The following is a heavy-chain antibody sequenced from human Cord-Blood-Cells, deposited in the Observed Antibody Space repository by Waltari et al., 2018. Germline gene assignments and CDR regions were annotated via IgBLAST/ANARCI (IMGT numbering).Heavy chain of an antibody. CDR1: GSSISSSSYY. CDR3: ARPLDSSGFDY. CDR2: IYYSGST. D-gene: IGHD6-19*01. J-gene: IGHJ4*02. V-gene: IGHV4-39*01. Sequence: QLQLQESGPGLVKPSETLSLTCTVSGSSISSSSYYWGWISQPPGKGLEWIGSIYYSGSTYYNPSLKSRVTISVDTSKNQFSLKLSSVTAADTAVYYCARPLDSSGFDYWGQGTLVTVSS.